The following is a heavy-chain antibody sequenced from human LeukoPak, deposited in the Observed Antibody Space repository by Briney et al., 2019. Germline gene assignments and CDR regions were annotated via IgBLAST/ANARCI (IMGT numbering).Heavy chain of an antibody. CDR1: GFTFSTYG. D-gene: IGHD7-27*01. V-gene: IGHV3-30*03. Sequence: GGSLRLSCEDSGFTFSTYGMHWVRQAPGKGLEWVAVISHDGSERYYAGSVQGRFSISRDNSKNTVFLQMNSPRAADTAVYYCARGGDPYFDYWGQGTLVTVSS. CDR3: ARGGDPYFDY. CDR2: ISHDGSER. J-gene: IGHJ4*02.